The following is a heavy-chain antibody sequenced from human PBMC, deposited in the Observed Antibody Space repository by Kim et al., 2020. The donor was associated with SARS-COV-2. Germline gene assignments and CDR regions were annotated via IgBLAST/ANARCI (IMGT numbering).Heavy chain of an antibody. Sequence: YADSVKGRFTISRDNSKNSLYLQMNSLRAEDTALYYCAKQGIGSGSYLDYWGQGTLVTVSS. V-gene: IGHV3-43D*03. D-gene: IGHD3-10*01. CDR3: AKQGIGSGSYLDY. J-gene: IGHJ4*02.